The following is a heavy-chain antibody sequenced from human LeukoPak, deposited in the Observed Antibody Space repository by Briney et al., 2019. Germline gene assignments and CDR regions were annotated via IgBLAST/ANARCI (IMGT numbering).Heavy chain of an antibody. CDR1: GYSISSGYY. Sequence: SETLSLTCTVSGYSISSGYYWGWIRQPPGKGLEWIGSIYHSGSTNHNPSLKSRVTISVDTSKNQFSLKLSSVTAADTAVYYCARDSRKTAAPYLYWGQGTLVTVSS. CDR2: IYHSGST. D-gene: IGHD6-13*01. J-gene: IGHJ4*02. CDR3: ARDSRKTAAPYLY. V-gene: IGHV4-38-2*02.